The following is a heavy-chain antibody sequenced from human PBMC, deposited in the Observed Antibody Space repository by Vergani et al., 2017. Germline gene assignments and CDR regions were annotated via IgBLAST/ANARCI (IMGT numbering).Heavy chain of an antibody. CDR1: DFISNGHY. CDR2: LYASENT. D-gene: IGHD3-22*01. J-gene: IGHJ3*02. CDR3: AKDRSITMIVVVIEDAFDI. Sequence: QVQLQESGPGLVKPSETLSLICDVFDFISNGHYWGWIRQSPEKGLEWIGSLYASENTNYNPSLKTRVTISVDTSKNQFSLTLTSVTAADTAVYYCAKDRSITMIVVVIEDAFDIWGQGTMVTVSS. V-gene: IGHV4-38-2*02.